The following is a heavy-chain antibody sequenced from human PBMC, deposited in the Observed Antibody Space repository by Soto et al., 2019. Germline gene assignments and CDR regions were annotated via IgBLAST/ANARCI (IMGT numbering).Heavy chain of an antibody. CDR1: GCKFGASG. V-gene: IGHV3-7*01. J-gene: IGHJ4*02. CDR3: ARDPFFAGIDY. Sequence: GQPLRLPCGASGCKFGASGVPWIRQTPGKGLEWVADINQNGHEKNYVDSVKGRVTISRDTARKSLYLQMDNLRVEDTSVYYCARDPFFAGIDYWGLGILVTLSS. CDR2: INQNGHEK.